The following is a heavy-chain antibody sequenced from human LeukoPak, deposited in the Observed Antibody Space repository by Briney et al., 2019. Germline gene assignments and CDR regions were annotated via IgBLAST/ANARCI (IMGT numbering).Heavy chain of an antibody. V-gene: IGHV4-4*02. CDR2: VYYSGSP. CDR1: GGSITIGTW. D-gene: IGHD1-26*01. J-gene: IGHJ6*02. CDR3: ARGFWDSGSYLGMDV. Sequence: SETLSLTCAVSGGSITIGTWWTWVRQPPGQGLEWIGEVYYSGSPNYNSSLKSRVTISLDKTKNQFLLNLTSVTAADTAVYYCARGFWDSGSYLGMDVWGQGTTLTVSS.